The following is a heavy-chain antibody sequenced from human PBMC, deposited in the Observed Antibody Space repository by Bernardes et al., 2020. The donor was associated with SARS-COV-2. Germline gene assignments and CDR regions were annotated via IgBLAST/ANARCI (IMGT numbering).Heavy chain of an antibody. Sequence: SVPFSFKSSGGPFSSYAISWVRQSPGQGLEWMGRIIPILGIANYAQKFQGRVTITADKSTSTAYMELSSLRSEDTAVYYCASTSPYGMDVWGQGTTVTVSS. J-gene: IGHJ6*02. CDR1: GGPFSSYA. CDR2: IIPILGIA. D-gene: IGHD2-2*01. CDR3: ASTSPYGMDV. V-gene: IGHV1-69*10.